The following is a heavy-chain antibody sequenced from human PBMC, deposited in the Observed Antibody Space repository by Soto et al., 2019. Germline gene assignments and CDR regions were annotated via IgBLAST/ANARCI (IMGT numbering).Heavy chain of an antibody. CDR3: AANLGEAFDI. D-gene: IGHD3-16*01. V-gene: IGHV3-9*01. Sequence: SLRLSCAASGFTFDDYAMHWVRQAPGKGLEWVSGISWNSGSIGYADSVKGRFTISRDNAKNSLYLQMNSLRAEDTALYYCAANLGEAFDIWGQGTMVTVSS. J-gene: IGHJ3*02. CDR1: GFTFDDYA. CDR2: ISWNSGSI.